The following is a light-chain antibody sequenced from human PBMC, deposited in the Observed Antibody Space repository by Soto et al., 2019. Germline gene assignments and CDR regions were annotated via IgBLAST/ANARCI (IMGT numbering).Light chain of an antibody. CDR1: SSDVGGYNY. J-gene: IGLJ3*02. CDR3: SSYTSSSTLV. V-gene: IGLV2-14*01. CDR2: EVS. Sequence: QSALTQPASVSGSPGQSITISCTGTSSDVGGYNYVSWYQQHPGKAPKLMIYEVSNRPSGVSNRLSGSKFGNTASLTISGLQAEDEADYYCSSYTSSSTLVFGGGTKLTVL.